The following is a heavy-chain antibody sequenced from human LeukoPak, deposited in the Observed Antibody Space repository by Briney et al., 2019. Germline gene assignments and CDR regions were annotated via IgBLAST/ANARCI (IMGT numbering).Heavy chain of an antibody. CDR3: ARAPDGSGAY. J-gene: IGHJ4*02. Sequence: GGSLRLSCAASGFTFGSYAMHWVRQAPGKGLEWVAVISYDGSNKYYADSVKGRFTISRDNSKNTLYLQMNSLRAEDTAVYYCARAPDGSGAYWGQGTLVTVSS. CDR2: ISYDGSNK. D-gene: IGHD3-10*01. V-gene: IGHV3-30-3*01. CDR1: GFTFGSYA.